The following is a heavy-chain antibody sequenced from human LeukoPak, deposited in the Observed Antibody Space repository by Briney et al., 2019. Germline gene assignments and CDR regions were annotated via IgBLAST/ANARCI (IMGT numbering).Heavy chain of an antibody. CDR2: IIPYNGNT. Sequence: ASVKVSCKAPGYTFSSHRFTWVRQAPGQGLEWMGWIIPYNGNTNYAQKLQGRVTMTTDTSTSTAYMELRSLRSDDTAIYYCATTVAGTGLAYWGQGTLVTVSS. D-gene: IGHD6-19*01. CDR1: GYTFSSHR. V-gene: IGHV1-18*01. J-gene: IGHJ4*02. CDR3: ATTVAGTGLAY.